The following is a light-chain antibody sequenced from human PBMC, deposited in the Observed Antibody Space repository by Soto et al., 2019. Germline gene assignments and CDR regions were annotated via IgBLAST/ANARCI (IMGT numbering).Light chain of an antibody. CDR3: QKYTRAPFT. J-gene: IGKJ3*01. V-gene: IGKV1-27*01. Sequence: DIQLTQSPSSLSAAVGDRVTITCRASQGIDTYLAWYQQKPGKVPKLLIYAASTLQSGVPSRFSGSGSGTYFTLTISSLQPEDVATYYCQKYTRAPFTFGPGTKVDIK. CDR2: AAS. CDR1: QGIDTY.